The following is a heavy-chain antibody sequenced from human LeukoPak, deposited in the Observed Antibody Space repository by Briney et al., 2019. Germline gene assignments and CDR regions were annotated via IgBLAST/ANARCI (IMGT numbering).Heavy chain of an antibody. Sequence: GASVKVSCKASGYTFTSYGVSWVRQAPGQGLEWMGWISAYNGNTNYAQKLQGRVTMTTDTSTSTAYMELRSLRSDDTAVYYCAREGQYYDILTGYYGVDYWGQGTLVTVPS. CDR2: ISAYNGNT. CDR1: GYTFTSYG. J-gene: IGHJ4*02. CDR3: AREGQYYDILTGYYGVDY. V-gene: IGHV1-18*01. D-gene: IGHD3-9*01.